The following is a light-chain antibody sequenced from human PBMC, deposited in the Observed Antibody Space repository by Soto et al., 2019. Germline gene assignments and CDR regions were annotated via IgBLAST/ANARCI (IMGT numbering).Light chain of an antibody. J-gene: IGKJ2*01. CDR1: QSIRSH. CDR3: QQGFSTPHT. V-gene: IGKV1-39*01. CDR2: AGS. Sequence: DIQMTQSPSSLSASVGDRVTITCRASQSIRSHLNWYQRRPRKAPKLLIYAGSTLQSGVPSRFSGSGSDTYFTLTIRSLQPDDFATYYCQQGFSTPHTFGQGTKLEIK.